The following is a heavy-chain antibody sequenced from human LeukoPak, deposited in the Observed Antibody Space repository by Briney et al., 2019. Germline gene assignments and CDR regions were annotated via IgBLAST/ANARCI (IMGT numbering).Heavy chain of an antibody. Sequence: GGSLRLSCAASGLTFSIYAMSWVRQAPEKGLEWVSAISGSGASTYYADSVKGRFTISRDNSKNTLYLQMNSLRAEDTAVYYCAKGSKAHPLRGSYLDYWGQGTLVTVSS. CDR3: AKGSKAHPLRGSYLDY. J-gene: IGHJ4*02. CDR2: ISGSGAST. CDR1: GLTFSIYA. V-gene: IGHV3-23*01. D-gene: IGHD1-26*01.